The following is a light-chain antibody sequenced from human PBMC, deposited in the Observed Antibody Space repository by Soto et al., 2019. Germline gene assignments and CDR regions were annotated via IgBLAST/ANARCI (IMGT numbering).Light chain of an antibody. CDR2: AAS. CDR3: QQSYSTPST. J-gene: IGKJ2*02. V-gene: IGKV1-39*01. CDR1: QSITTY. Sequence: DTQMTQPPSSLSASVGDGVTIPCRASQSITTYLNWYQQKQGKAPKLLIYAASSLQSGVPSRFSGSGSGTDFTLTISSLQPEDFATYYCQQSYSTPSTFGQETTLEIK.